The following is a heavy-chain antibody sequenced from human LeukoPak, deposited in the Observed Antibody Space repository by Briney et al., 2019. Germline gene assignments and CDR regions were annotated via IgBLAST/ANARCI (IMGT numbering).Heavy chain of an antibody. CDR3: ARDVSSTSNWEFDY. J-gene: IGHJ4*02. D-gene: IGHD1-26*01. Sequence: ASVKVSCKTSGYTFAGYFIHWVRQAPAQGLEWMGRLNANSGGTEYEQKFQGRVTMTRDTSISTAYVVVNWLISDDTAIYHCARDVSSTSNWEFDYWGQGTLVTVS. CDR2: LNANSGGT. CDR1: GYTFAGYF. V-gene: IGHV1-2*06.